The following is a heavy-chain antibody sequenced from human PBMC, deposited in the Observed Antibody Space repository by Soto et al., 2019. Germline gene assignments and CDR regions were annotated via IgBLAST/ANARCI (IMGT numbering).Heavy chain of an antibody. CDR1: GGSIISGGYY. J-gene: IGHJ4*02. Sequence: SETLSLTCTVSGGSIISGGYYCSWIRQHPGKGLKWIGYIYYSGSTYYNPSLKSRLTISIDTSKNQFSLTLSSVTAADTAVYYCARCPTLNGDPGQKGYYFDYWGQGTLVNVSS. D-gene: IGHD4-17*01. CDR3: ARCPTLNGDPGQKGYYFDY. V-gene: IGHV4-31*03. CDR2: IYYSGST.